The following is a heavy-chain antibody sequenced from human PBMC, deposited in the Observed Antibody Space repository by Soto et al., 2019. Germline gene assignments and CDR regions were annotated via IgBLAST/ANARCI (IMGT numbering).Heavy chain of an antibody. J-gene: IGHJ4*02. V-gene: IGHV4-61*01. CDR2: IYYSGTT. CDR1: GGSVNSGSYY. Sequence: QVQLQESGPGLAKPSETLSLTCTFSGGSVNSGSYYWSWSRQPPGRALEWIGYIYYSGTTNYNPSLKSRVTISVDTSKNQFSLKLRSVTAADTAVYFCARETLLVAGIGIFDYWGQGTLVTVSS. D-gene: IGHD6-19*01. CDR3: ARETLLVAGIGIFDY.